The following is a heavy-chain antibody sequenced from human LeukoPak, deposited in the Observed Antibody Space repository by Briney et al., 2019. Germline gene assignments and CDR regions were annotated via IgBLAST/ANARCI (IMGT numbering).Heavy chain of an antibody. V-gene: IGHV4-59*01. J-gene: IGHJ3*02. CDR1: GGSISSYY. D-gene: IGHD6-13*01. CDR3: ARDGLIGVYSTYFDI. CDR2: ISYSGTT. Sequence: SETLSLTCSVSGGSISSYYWSWIRQPPGKGLEWIGYISYSGTTHFNPSLKSRVTISIDTSKSQFSLKLSSVTAADTAVYYCARDGLIGVYSTYFDIWGQGTMVTVSS.